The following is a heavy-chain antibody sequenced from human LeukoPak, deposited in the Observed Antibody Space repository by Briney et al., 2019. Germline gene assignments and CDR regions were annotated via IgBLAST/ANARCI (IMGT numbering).Heavy chain of an antibody. CDR1: GGSLRNYY. CDR3: ARDTRELHFDY. V-gene: IGHV4-4*07. Sequence: PSETLSLTCTVSGGSLRNYYWSWIRQPAGKGLEWIGRIYTSGSTNYNPSLKSRVTISVDTSKNQFSLKLSSVTAADTAVYYCARDTRELHFDYWGQGTLVTVSS. D-gene: IGHD1-26*01. CDR2: IYTSGST. J-gene: IGHJ4*02.